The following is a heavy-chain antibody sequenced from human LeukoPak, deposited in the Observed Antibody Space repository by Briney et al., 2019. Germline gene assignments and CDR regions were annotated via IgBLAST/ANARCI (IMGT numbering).Heavy chain of an antibody. CDR2: IKQDGSEK. CDR1: GFTVSSNY. Sequence: GGSLRLSCAASGFTVSSNYMSWVRQAPGKGLEWVANIKQDGSEKYYVDSVKGRFTISRDNAKNSLYLQMNSLRAEDTAVYYCARELGFSDYWGQGTLVTVSS. J-gene: IGHJ4*02. CDR3: ARELGFSDY. D-gene: IGHD2-15*01. V-gene: IGHV3-7*03.